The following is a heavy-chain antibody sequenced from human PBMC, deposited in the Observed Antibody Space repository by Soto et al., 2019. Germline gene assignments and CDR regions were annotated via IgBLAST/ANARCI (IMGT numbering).Heavy chain of an antibody. J-gene: IGHJ1*01. D-gene: IGHD6-19*01. CDR2: LSFDGSEK. CDR1: TFDLSHYA. V-gene: IGHV3-30*04. CDR3: VSDHATTVRTTTEGIAAMGWLVKDYF. Sequence: QLVQSGGGVVQPGGSLRLTCAASTFDLSHYAIHWVRQAPGKGLEWVALLSFDGSEKFFIDSVKGRFTISRDSSNNRVFLQMNSLRGDDTAVYSCVSDHATTVRTTTEGIAAMGWLVKDYF.